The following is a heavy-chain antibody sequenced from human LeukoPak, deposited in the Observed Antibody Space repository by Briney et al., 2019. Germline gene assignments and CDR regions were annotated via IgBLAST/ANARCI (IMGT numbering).Heavy chain of an antibody. D-gene: IGHD5-18*01. V-gene: IGHV1-69*06. CDR2: IIPIFGTA. CDR3: ASPTGDGYSYGPFDY. J-gene: IGHJ4*02. CDR1: GGTFSSYA. Sequence: SVKVSCKASGGTFSSYAISWVRQAPGQGLEWTGGIIPIFGTANYAQKFQGRVTITADKSTSTAYMELSSLRSEDTAVYYCASPTGDGYSYGPFDYWGQGTLVTVSS.